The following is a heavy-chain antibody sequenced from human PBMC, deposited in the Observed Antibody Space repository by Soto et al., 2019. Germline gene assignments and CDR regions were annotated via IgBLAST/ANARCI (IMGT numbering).Heavy chain of an antibody. CDR1: GYTFTSYA. V-gene: IGHV1-3*01. CDR2: INAGNGNT. Sequence: QVQLVQSGAEVKKPGGSVKVSCKASGYTFTSYAMHWVRQAPGQRLEWMGWINAGNGNTKYSQKFHGRVTITRDTSASTAYMELSSLRSEDTAVYYCARGPGGPDGPGDYWGQGTLVTVSS. J-gene: IGHJ4*02. CDR3: ARGPGGPDGPGDY. D-gene: IGHD2-15*01.